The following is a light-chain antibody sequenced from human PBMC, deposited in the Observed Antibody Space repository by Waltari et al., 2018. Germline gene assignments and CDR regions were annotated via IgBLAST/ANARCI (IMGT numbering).Light chain of an antibody. J-gene: IGKJ2*03. V-gene: IGKV3-20*01. CDR1: QSVSSY. CDR2: GAS. Sequence: VILTQSQATLSLSPGERATLSCRASQSVSSYLAWYQQKPGQAPRLLIYGASSRATGIPDRFSGSGSGTEFTLTVSSLEPEDFAVYYCQKYSNSPHSFGQGTKVEIK. CDR3: QKYSNSPHS.